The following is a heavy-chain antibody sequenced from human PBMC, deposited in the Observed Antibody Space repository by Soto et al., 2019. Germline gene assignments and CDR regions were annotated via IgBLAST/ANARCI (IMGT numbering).Heavy chain of an antibody. Sequence: SETLSLTCTVYGGYFSGNYWSRTRHPPGKVREWIGEINQSGSTNYNPSLKGRVTISVDTSKSQFCMKLSSVTAAATAVYYCARCRRELRLRWCDPSRQGTL. V-gene: IGHV4-34*01. J-gene: IGHJ5*02. CDR1: GGYFSGNY. CDR2: INQSGST. D-gene: IGHD1-26*01. CDR3: ARCRRELRLRWCDP.